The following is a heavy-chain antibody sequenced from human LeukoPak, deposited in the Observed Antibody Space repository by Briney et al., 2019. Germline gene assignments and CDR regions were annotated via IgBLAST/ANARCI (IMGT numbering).Heavy chain of an antibody. Sequence: PGGSLRLSCAASGFTFRDYHMSWIRQAPGKGLEWVAYIVGSSSYTNYADSVKGRFTISRDNGENSLYLQMNSLRAEDTAVYYCARVGVAVAGTVGYFDYWGQGTLVTVSS. J-gene: IGHJ4*02. CDR2: IVGSSSYT. D-gene: IGHD6-19*01. V-gene: IGHV3-11*06. CDR1: GFTFRDYH. CDR3: ARVGVAVAGTVGYFDY.